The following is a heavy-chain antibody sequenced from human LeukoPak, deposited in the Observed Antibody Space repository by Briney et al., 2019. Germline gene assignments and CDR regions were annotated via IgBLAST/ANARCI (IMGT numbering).Heavy chain of an antibody. Sequence: PGGSLRLSCAASGFTFSSYGMHWVRQAPGKGLLWVSRIKSDGSSTTYADSVKGRFTISRDNAKNTLYLQMNRLRAEDTAVYYCTKSDWFDPWGQGTLVTVSS. J-gene: IGHJ5*02. CDR1: GFTFSSYG. V-gene: IGHV3-74*01. CDR3: TKSDWFDP. D-gene: IGHD3-3*01. CDR2: IKSDGSST.